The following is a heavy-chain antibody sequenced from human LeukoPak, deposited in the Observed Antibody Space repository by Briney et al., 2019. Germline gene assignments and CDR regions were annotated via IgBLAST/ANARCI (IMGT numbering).Heavy chain of an antibody. CDR2: IYYSGST. J-gene: IGHJ4*02. CDR3: ARIAAAGTFDFDY. V-gene: IGHV4-59*01. CDR1: GGSISSYY. Sequence: SETLSLTCTVSGGSISSYYWSWIRQPPGKGLEWIGYIYYSGSTNYNPSLKSRVTISVDTSKNQFSLKLSSVTAADTAVHYCARIAAAGTFDFDYWGQGTLVTVSS. D-gene: IGHD6-13*01.